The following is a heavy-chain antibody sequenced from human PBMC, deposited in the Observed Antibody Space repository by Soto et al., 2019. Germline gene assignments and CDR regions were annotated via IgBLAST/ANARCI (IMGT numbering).Heavy chain of an antibody. CDR2: INHSGST. CDR3: ASGRTLIYYGMDV. V-gene: IGHV4-34*01. Sequence: PETLSLTCAVYGGSFSGYYWSWIRQPPGKGLEWIGEINHSGSTNYNPSLKSRVTISVDTSKNQFSLKLSSVTAADTAVYYCASGRTLIYYGMDVGGQGTTVTVSS. CDR1: GGSFSGYY. J-gene: IGHJ6*02.